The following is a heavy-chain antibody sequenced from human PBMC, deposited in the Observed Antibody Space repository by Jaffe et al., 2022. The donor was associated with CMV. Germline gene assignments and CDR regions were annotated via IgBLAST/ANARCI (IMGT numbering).Heavy chain of an antibody. J-gene: IGHJ6*03. CDR1: GFTFSSYW. CDR3: ARDALNAAAGYYYYYYMDV. D-gene: IGHD6-13*01. Sequence: EVQLVESGGGLVQPGGSLRLSCAASGFTFSSYWMHWVRQAPGKGLVWVSRINSDGSSTSYADSVKGRFTISRDNAKNTLYLQMNSLRAEDTAVYYCARDALNAAAGYYYYYYMDVWGKGTTVTVSS. V-gene: IGHV3-74*01. CDR2: INSDGSST.